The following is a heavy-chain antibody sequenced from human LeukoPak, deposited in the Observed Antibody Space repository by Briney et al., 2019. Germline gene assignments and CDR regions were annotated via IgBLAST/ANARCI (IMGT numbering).Heavy chain of an antibody. V-gene: IGHV3-9*01. CDR1: GFTFDDYA. Sequence: GGSLRLSCAASGFTFDDYAMHWVRQAPGKGLEWVSGISWNSGSIDYADSVKGRFTISRDNAKNSLYLQMNSLRAEDTALCYCAKDDSYGGNSNFDYWGQGTLVTVSS. D-gene: IGHD4-23*01. CDR2: ISWNSGSI. J-gene: IGHJ4*02. CDR3: AKDDSYGGNSNFDY.